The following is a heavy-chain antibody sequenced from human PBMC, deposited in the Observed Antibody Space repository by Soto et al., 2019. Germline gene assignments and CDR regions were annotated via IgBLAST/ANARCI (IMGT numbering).Heavy chain of an antibody. CDR2: IYYSGST. D-gene: IGHD1-26*01. CDR1: GGSVSSGSYY. CDR3: ARRDSIVGATLDY. Sequence: SETLSLTCTVSGGSVSSGSYYWSWIRQPPGKGLEWIGYIYYSGSTNYNPSLKSRVTISVDTSKNQFSLKLSSVTAADTAVYYCARRDSIVGATLDYWGQGTLVTVSS. V-gene: IGHV4-61*01. J-gene: IGHJ4*02.